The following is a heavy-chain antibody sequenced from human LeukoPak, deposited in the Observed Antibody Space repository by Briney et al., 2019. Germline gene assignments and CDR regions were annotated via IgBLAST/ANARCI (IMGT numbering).Heavy chain of an antibody. CDR2: IKENGGEK. V-gene: IGHV3-7*03. Sequence: PGGSLRLSCAASGFTFSSYWMSWVRQAPGKGLEWVANIKENGGEKYYVDSVKGRFTISRDNAKNTLYLQMNSLRAEDTAVYYCAMRQSSIHWGQGTLVTVSS. D-gene: IGHD6-19*01. J-gene: IGHJ4*02. CDR3: AMRQSSIH. CDR1: GFTFSSYW.